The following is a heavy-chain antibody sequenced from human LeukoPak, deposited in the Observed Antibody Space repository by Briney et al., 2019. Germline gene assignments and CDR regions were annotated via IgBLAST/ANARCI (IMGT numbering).Heavy chain of an antibody. V-gene: IGHV3-23*01. Sequence: GGSLRLSCAASGFTFSTYAMSWVRQAPGKGLEWVSAISRSGDSTYYTDSVKGRFTISRDNSKNTLYLQMNSLRDEDTAVYYCAKRRQSGIGSLYYFDHWGQGTLVTVSS. CDR3: AKRRQSGIGSLYYFDH. CDR2: ISRSGDST. CDR1: GFTFSTYA. D-gene: IGHD1-14*01. J-gene: IGHJ4*02.